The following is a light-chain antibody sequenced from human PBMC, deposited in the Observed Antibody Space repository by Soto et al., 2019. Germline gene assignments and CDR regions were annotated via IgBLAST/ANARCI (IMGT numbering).Light chain of an antibody. V-gene: IGLV7-46*01. CDR1: TGAVTSSHY. CDR3: SLSYSDVRV. Sequence: QAVLTQEPSLTVSPGGTVTLTCGSSTGAVTSSHYPYWFQQKPGQAPRALIYDTSNKHSWTPARFSGSLLGGKPALILSGAQPEDEADYYCSLSYSDVRVFGGGTKLTVL. CDR2: DTS. J-gene: IGLJ3*02.